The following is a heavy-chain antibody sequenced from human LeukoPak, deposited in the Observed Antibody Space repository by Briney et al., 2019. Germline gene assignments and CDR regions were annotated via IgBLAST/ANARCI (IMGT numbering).Heavy chain of an antibody. Sequence: PRASVKVSCKASGYTFTTYYIHWVRQAPGQGLEWMGIINPIGGTTDYAQKFQGRVTMTRDTSTSTVYMELSSLRSEDTAVYYCARQQGLQNLNFDYWGQGTLVTVFS. CDR2: INPIGGTT. CDR3: ARQQGLQNLNFDY. D-gene: IGHD4-11*01. J-gene: IGHJ4*02. V-gene: IGHV1-46*01. CDR1: GYTFTTYY.